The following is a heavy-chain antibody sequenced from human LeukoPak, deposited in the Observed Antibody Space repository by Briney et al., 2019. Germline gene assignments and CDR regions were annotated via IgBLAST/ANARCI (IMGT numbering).Heavy chain of an antibody. V-gene: IGHV4-59*08. CDR2: IYYSGST. CDR3: AKSDYYASGLDY. CDR1: GGSISSNY. D-gene: IGHD3-10*01. J-gene: IGHJ4*02. Sequence: SETLFLTCIVSGGSISSNYWSWIRQPPGKGLEWIGHIYYSGSTNYNPSLKSRVTISVDTSKKQFSLKLSSVTAADTAVYYCAKSDYYASGLDYWGQGTLVTVSS.